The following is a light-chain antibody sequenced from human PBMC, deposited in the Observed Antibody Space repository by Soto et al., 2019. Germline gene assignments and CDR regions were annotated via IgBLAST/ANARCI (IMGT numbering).Light chain of an antibody. CDR1: QSVSNTY. Sequence: IVLTQSPGTLSLSPGERATLSCRTSQSVSNTYVAWYQQKPGPAPRLLIYDTSRRVTGIPGRFSGGGAGTYFTLTISRLEPEDFAEFCYQQGGTSEIMFGQGTKVDIK. CDR2: DTS. V-gene: IGKV3-20*01. J-gene: IGKJ1*01. CDR3: QQGGTSEIM.